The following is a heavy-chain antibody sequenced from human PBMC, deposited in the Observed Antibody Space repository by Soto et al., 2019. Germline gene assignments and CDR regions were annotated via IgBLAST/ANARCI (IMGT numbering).Heavy chain of an antibody. Sequence: SETLSLTCTVSGGSISSYYWSWIRQPPGKGLEWIGYIYYSGSTNYNPSLKSRVTISVDTSKNQFSLKLSSVTAADTAVYYCARHAPDTTVIDAFDIWGQGTMVTVSS. CDR2: IYYSGST. J-gene: IGHJ3*02. CDR1: GGSISSYY. V-gene: IGHV4-59*08. D-gene: IGHD4-17*01. CDR3: ARHAPDTTVIDAFDI.